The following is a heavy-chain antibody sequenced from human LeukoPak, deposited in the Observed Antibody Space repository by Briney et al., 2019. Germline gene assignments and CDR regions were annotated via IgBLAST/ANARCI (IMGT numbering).Heavy chain of an antibody. J-gene: IGHJ6*03. CDR3: ARITDYSDYYYYSMDV. V-gene: IGHV4-61*02. D-gene: IGHD4-11*01. CDR1: GGSISNGSYY. CDR2: IYTSGST. Sequence: PSQTLSLTCTVSGGSISNGSYYWSWIRQPAGKGLEWIGRIYTSGSTNYNPSLKSRVTISVDTTKNQFSLKLSSVTAADTAVYYCARITDYSDYYYYSMDVWGKGTTVTVSS.